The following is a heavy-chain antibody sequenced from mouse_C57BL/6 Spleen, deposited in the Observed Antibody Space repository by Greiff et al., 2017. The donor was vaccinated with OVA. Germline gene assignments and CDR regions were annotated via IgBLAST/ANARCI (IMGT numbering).Heavy chain of an antibody. V-gene: IGHV5-4*01. J-gene: IGHJ3*01. CDR2: ISDGGSYT. CDR3: ARDCDDCAGFAY. CDR1: GFTFSSYA. D-gene: IGHD2-13*01. Sequence: EVQVVESGGGLVKPGGSLKLSCAASGFTFSSYAMSWVRQTPEKRLEWVATISDGGSYTYYPDNVKGRFTISRDKAKNNLYLQMSHLKSEDTAMYDCARDCDDCAGFAYWGQGTLVTVST.